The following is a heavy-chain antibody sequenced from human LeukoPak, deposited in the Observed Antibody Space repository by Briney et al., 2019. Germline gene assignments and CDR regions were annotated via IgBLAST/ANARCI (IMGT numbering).Heavy chain of an antibody. Sequence: SETLSLTCAVYGGSFSGYYWSWIRQPPGKGLEWIGEINHSGSTNYNPSLKSRVTISVDTSKNQFSLKLSSVTAADTAVYYCARGRARFDYWGQGTLVTVSS. J-gene: IGHJ4*02. CDR1: GGSFSGYY. V-gene: IGHV4-34*01. CDR3: ARGRARFDY. CDR2: INHSGST.